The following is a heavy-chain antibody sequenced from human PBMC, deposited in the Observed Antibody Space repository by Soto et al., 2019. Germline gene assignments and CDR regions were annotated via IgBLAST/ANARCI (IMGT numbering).Heavy chain of an antibody. D-gene: IGHD2-8*01. J-gene: IGHJ1*01. CDR3: VRGYCTTTPCSGDFQH. CDR2: IHPSGDT. Sequence: QVQLVQSGAEVKKPGASVKVACKASGYKFTTYFIHWVRQAPGQGLEWMGMIHPSGDTGYGQKFRGRVNMTIETSTTTAYMEMRNLTSEETAIYFSVRGYCTTTPCSGDFQHWGQGTLVTVSS. V-gene: IGHV1-46*01. CDR1: GYKFTTYF.